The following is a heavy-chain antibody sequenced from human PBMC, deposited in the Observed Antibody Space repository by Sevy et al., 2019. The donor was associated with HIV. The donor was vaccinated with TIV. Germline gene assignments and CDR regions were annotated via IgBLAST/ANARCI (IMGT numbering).Heavy chain of an antibody. D-gene: IGHD4-17*01. V-gene: IGHV3-23*01. Sequence: GGSLRLSCAASGFTLRNYAMSWVRQAPGKGLEWVSGNSGSGGNSYYANSVKGRFTISRDIAKNTLHLQMNSLRAEDTAVYYCARDLEFYDYGDYGPAFMPDYWGQGTLVTVSS. CDR1: GFTLRNYA. CDR2: NSGSGGNS. J-gene: IGHJ4*02. CDR3: ARDLEFYDYGDYGPAFMPDY.